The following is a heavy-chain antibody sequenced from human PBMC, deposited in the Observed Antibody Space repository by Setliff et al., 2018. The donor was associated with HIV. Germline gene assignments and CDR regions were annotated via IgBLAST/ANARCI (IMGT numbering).Heavy chain of an antibody. CDR3: TTGGSMTTMTT. CDR1: GGSISSGNSY. CDR2: IYTSGNT. J-gene: IGHJ4*02. V-gene: IGHV4-61*09. Sequence: SETLSLTCTVSGGSISSGNSYWSWIRQPAVKGLEWIGHIYTSGNTNYNPSLKSRVTISIDTSKNQFSLTLTSATAADTAVYYCTTGGSMTTMTTWGQGTLVTVSS. D-gene: IGHD4-4*01.